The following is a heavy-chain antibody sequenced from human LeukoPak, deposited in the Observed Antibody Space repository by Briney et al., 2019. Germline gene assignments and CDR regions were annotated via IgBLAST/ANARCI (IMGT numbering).Heavy chain of an antibody. V-gene: IGHV4-4*07. CDR3: ARGIDDILTGYYNGRYYYYYMDV. J-gene: IGHJ6*03. Sequence: PSETLSLTCTVSGASISSFYWNWIRQPADKGLEWIGRIYTTGGSDYNPSLKSRVTMSLDTSTNQFSLKLSSVTAADTAVYYCARGIDDILTGYYNGRYYYYYMDVWGKGTTVTISS. D-gene: IGHD3-9*01. CDR1: GASISSFY. CDR2: IYTTGGS.